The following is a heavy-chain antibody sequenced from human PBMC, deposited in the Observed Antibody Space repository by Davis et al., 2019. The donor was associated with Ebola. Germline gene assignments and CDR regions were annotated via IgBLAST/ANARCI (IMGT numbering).Heavy chain of an antibody. CDR3: AREGDSSKYYYYGMDV. CDR1: GFTFSSFV. D-gene: IGHD3-22*01. CDR2: ISYDGTNK. V-gene: IGHV3-30*03. Sequence: GESLKISCVASGFTFSSFVFHWVRQAPGKGLEWVAVISYDGTNKLYADSVEGRFSISRDNSKNTLYLQMNSLRAEDTAVYYCAREGDSSKYYYYGMDVWGKGTTVTVSS. J-gene: IGHJ6*04.